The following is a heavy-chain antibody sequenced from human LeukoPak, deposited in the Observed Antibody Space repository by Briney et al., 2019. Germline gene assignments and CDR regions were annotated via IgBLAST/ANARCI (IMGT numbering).Heavy chain of an antibody. V-gene: IGHV7-4-1*02. CDR2: INTNTGNP. Sequence: GASVKVSCKASGYTFSDYTMNWVRQAPGQGLEWMGWINTNTGNPTYAQGFTGRFVFSLDTSVSTAYLQISSLKAEDTAVYYCARGVDYYGSGSYDYWGQGTLVTVSS. CDR3: ARGVDYYGSGSYDY. CDR1: GYTFSDYT. J-gene: IGHJ4*02. D-gene: IGHD3-10*01.